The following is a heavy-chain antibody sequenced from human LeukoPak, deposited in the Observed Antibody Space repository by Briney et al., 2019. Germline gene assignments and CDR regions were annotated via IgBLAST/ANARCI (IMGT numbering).Heavy chain of an antibody. CDR2: ISGSGGST. CDR1: GFTFSSYT. D-gene: IGHD4-17*01. CDR3: AKNYGDYEYYFDY. V-gene: IGHV3-23*01. J-gene: IGHJ4*02. Sequence: GGSLRLSCAASGFTFSSYTMSWVRQAPGKGLEWVSAISGSGGSTYYADSVKGRFTISRDNSKNTLYLQMNSLRAEDTAVYYCAKNYGDYEYYFDYWGQGTLVTVSS.